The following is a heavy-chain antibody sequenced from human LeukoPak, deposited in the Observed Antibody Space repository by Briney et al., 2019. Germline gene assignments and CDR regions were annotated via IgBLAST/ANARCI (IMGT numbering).Heavy chain of an antibody. CDR2: ISAYSGNI. Sequence: EASVKVSCKASGYRFNSYGLHWVRQAPGQGLEWMGWISAYSGNIKYAQNVQGRVTMTTDTSTSTAYMELRGLSSDDTAVYFCARGHPISSSSSPIDFWGQGTLVTVSS. CDR1: GYRFNSYG. D-gene: IGHD6-6*01. V-gene: IGHV1-18*01. CDR3: ARGHPISSSSSPIDF. J-gene: IGHJ4*02.